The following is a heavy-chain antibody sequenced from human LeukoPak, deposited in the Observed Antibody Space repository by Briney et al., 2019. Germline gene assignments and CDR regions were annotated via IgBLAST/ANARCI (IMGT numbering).Heavy chain of an antibody. V-gene: IGHV4-61*08. Sequence: SETLSLTCTVSGGSVSNADYYWSWIRHPPGKTLEWIGYIYHTGSNNYKYSLKSRVTISLDTSKNRFSLRLTSMTAADTAVYYCARARPGNDGGNFDYWGQGTLVTVSS. J-gene: IGHJ4*02. D-gene: IGHD1-1*01. CDR1: GGSVSNADYY. CDR2: IYHTGSN. CDR3: ARARPGNDGGNFDY.